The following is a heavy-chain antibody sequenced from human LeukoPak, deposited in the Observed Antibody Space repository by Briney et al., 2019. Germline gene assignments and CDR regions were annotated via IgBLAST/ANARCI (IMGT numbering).Heavy chain of an antibody. V-gene: IGHV4-4*07. J-gene: IGHJ3*02. CDR2: VYTSGST. CDR3: ASYSSGWDDAFDI. CDR1: GGSISSHY. Sequence: SETLSLTCTVSGGSISSHYWSWIRQSAATGLEWIGRVYTSGSTNYYPSLTTRVTMSVDTSRSQVSLKLSSVAAADTAVYYCASYSSGWDDAFDIWGQGTMVTVSS. D-gene: IGHD6-19*01.